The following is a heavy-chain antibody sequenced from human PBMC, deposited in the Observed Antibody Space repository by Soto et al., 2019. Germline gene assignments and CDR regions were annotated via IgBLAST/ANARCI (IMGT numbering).Heavy chain of an antibody. CDR1: GFTFSNAW. CDR3: TRDYSNYGRFDY. Sequence: PGGSLSLSCAASGFTFSNAWMSWVRQAPGKGLEWVGRIKSKTDGGTTDYAAPVKGRFTISRDDSKNTLYLQMNSLKTEDTAVYYCTRDYSNYGRFDYWGRGTLVTVSS. CDR2: IKSKTDGGTT. D-gene: IGHD4-4*01. J-gene: IGHJ4*02. V-gene: IGHV3-15*01.